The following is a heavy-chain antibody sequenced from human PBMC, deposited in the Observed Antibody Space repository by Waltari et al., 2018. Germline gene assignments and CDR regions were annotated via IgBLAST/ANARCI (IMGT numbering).Heavy chain of an antibody. D-gene: IGHD6-19*01. CDR2: INHSGST. CDR3: ASRYSSGWYGRAYYSYDMDV. Sequence: QVHLQQWGAGLLKPSETLSLTCAVYGGSFNDFYWSWIRQSPGKGREWIGEINHSGSTNYNPSLKSRLTISLDTSKKQLSLKLNSVTAADTAVYYCASRYSSGWYGRAYYSYDMDVWGQGTTVTVSS. V-gene: IGHV4-34*01. J-gene: IGHJ6*02. CDR1: GGSFNDFY.